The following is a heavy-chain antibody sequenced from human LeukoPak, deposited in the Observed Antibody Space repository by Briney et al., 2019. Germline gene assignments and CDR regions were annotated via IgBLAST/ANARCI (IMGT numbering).Heavy chain of an antibody. CDR3: ARGMHYGSGSYPPLYGMDV. Sequence: GGSLRLSCAASGFTFSSYAMSWVRQAPGKGLEWVSAISGSGGSTYYADSVKGRFTISRDNSKNTLYLQMNSLRAEDTAVYYCARGMHYGSGSYPPLYGMDVWGQGTTVTVSS. D-gene: IGHD3-10*01. CDR2: ISGSGGST. CDR1: GFTFSSYA. V-gene: IGHV3-23*01. J-gene: IGHJ6*02.